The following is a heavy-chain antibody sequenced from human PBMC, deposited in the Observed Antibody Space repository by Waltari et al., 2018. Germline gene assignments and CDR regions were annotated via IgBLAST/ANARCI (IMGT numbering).Heavy chain of an antibody. CDR1: GGSISSSSYS. CDR2: IYYSGSS. Sequence: QLQLQESGPGLVQPSETLSLTCTVAGGSISSSSYSWGWIRQPPVKGLEWIGSIYYSGSSYYNPSLKSRVTISVDTSKNQFSLKLSSVTAADTAVYYCARANWSVGYYNYWGQGTLVTVSS. V-gene: IGHV4-39*07. CDR3: ARANWSVGYYNY. J-gene: IGHJ4*02. D-gene: IGHD3-22*01.